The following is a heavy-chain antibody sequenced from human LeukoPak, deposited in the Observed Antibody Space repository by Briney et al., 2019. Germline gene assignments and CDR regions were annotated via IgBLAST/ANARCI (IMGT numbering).Heavy chain of an antibody. Sequence: ASVKVSCKASGYTFTSYDINWVRQATGQGLEWMGWMNPNSGNTGYAQKFQGRVTMTRNTSISTAYMELSSLRSEDTAVYYCARGCRPYYYGSGSYSDCGQGTLVTVSS. CDR2: MNPNSGNT. V-gene: IGHV1-8*01. CDR1: GYTFTSYD. CDR3: ARGCRPYYYGSGSYSD. J-gene: IGHJ4*02. D-gene: IGHD3-10*01.